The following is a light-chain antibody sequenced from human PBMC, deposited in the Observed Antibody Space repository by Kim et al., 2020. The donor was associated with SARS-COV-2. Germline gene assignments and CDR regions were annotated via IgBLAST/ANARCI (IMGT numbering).Light chain of an antibody. J-gene: IGKJ3*01. V-gene: IGKV3D-11*01. CDR1: QDISTY. CDR2: HAS. Sequence: ATLSLSPGARATLSCRASQDISTYLAWYQHKPGQAPRLLIYHASNRATGIPARFSGSGSGTDFTLTISSLEPEDVAIYYCQQRSTFGPGTKVDIK. CDR3: QQRST.